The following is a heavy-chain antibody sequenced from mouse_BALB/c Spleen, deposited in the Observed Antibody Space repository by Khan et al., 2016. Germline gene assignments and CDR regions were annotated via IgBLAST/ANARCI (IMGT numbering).Heavy chain of an antibody. CDR1: GYVFSSYW. CDR3: ARGTPLAD. D-gene: IGHD2-14*01. J-gene: IGHJ3*01. V-gene: IGHV1-80*01. CDR2: IYPGDGDT. Sequence: QVQLQQSGAELVRPGSSVKISCKASGYVFSSYWMNWVKQRPGQGLEWIGQIYPGDGDTYYNGKSKGKVTLTADKSSSTAYMQLSSLTSEDSAVYFCARGTPLADWGQGTLVTVSA.